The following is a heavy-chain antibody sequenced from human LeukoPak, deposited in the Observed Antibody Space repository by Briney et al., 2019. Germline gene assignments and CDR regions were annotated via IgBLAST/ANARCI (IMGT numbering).Heavy chain of an antibody. CDR3: AKDKGKYSPYYFDY. D-gene: IGHD2-21*01. V-gene: IGHV3-43*02. CDR1: GFTFDDYG. J-gene: IGHJ4*02. Sequence: PGGSLRLSCAASGFTFDDYGMHWVRQTPGKGLEWVSLISGDGSSTYYADSVKGRFTISRDNSKKSLYLQMNSLRTEDTAVYYGAKDKGKYSPYYFDYWGREPWSPSPQ. CDR2: ISGDGSST.